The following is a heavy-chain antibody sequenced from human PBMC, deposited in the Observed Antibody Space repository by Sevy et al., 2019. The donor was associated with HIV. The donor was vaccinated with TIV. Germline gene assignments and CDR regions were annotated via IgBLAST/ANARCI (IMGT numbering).Heavy chain of an antibody. CDR3: ARGGDFNDRSAKREFDY. J-gene: IGHJ4*02. Sequence: GGSLRLSCAASGFNFSNYGMHWVRQAPGKGLEWVAVIGHDGSNKDYADSVKGRFTISRDNSKNTLYMQMNSLRVEDTALYFCARGGDFNDRSAKREFDYWGQGTLVTVSS. CDR2: IGHDGSNK. V-gene: IGHV3-33*01. D-gene: IGHD3-22*01. CDR1: GFNFSNYG.